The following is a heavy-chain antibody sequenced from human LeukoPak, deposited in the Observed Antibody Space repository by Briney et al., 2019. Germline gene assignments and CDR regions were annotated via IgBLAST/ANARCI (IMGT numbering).Heavy chain of an antibody. Sequence: SGPTLGNPPETLTLTCTFYWFSLSSGVVGVGWIRQPPGKALEWLALIYWNDDKRYSPSLKNRLTITKDTSENQVVLTLTNMEPVDTATYYCTHTVDYGGDPNDYWGQGTLVTVSS. CDR2: IYWNDDK. D-gene: IGHD4-23*01. V-gene: IGHV2-5*01. J-gene: IGHJ4*02. CDR1: WFSLSSGVVG. CDR3: THTVDYGGDPNDY.